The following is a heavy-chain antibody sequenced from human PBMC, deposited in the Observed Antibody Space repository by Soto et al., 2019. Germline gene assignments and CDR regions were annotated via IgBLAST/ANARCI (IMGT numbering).Heavy chain of an antibody. V-gene: IGHV1-69*01. CDR2: IIPISDTT. Sequence: QVQLVQSGAEVKKPGSSVKVSCKASGGTFSSYAISWVRQAPGQGLEWMGGIIPISDTTNYAQKFQGRVTITADESTRTAYRELSGLRSEDTAVYYCARSQGSSTSLEIYYYYSYGMDVWGQGTTVTVSS. CDR3: ARSQGSSTSLEIYYYYSYGMDV. CDR1: GGTFSSYA. J-gene: IGHJ6*02. D-gene: IGHD2-2*01.